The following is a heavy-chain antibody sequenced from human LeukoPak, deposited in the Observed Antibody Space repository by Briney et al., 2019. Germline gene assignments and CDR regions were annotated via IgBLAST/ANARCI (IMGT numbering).Heavy chain of an antibody. Sequence: GESLRLSCAASGFTFSSFWMTWVRQAPGKGLEWVANIKEDGSQKYYVDSVKGRFTISRDNAKNSLFLQTNSLRVDDTAVYYCARENGYYYGSGSYYNYGMDVWGQGTTVTVSS. V-gene: IGHV3-7*03. D-gene: IGHD3-10*01. CDR1: GFTFSSFW. CDR3: ARENGYYYGSGSYYNYGMDV. CDR2: IKEDGSQK. J-gene: IGHJ6*02.